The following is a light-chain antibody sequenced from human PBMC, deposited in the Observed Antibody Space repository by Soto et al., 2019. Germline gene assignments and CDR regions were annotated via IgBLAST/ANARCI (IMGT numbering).Light chain of an antibody. CDR2: GAS. CDR3: QQYNKWPLIT. Sequence: EVEMTQSPATLSVSPGERATLSCRASQSISNNLAWYQKKPGQAPRLLIYGASTRATGIPGRFSGSGSGTEFTLTISSLQSEDLAVHYCQQYNKWPLITFGQGTRLEIK. J-gene: IGKJ5*01. V-gene: IGKV3-15*01. CDR1: QSISNN.